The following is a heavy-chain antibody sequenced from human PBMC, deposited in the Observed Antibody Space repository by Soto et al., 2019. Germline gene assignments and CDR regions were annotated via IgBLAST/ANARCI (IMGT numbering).Heavy chain of an antibody. CDR1: GFTFPSSA. CDR3: AADSTLMQFWFYGLDI. Sequence: SVKVSFKASGFTFPSSAVHWLRQARGQGLEWIGWIVVGSGNTNYAQKFQERVTITRDMSTSTAYMELSSLRSEDTAVYYCAADSTLMQFWFYGLDIWGQGTMVTVSS. D-gene: IGHD3-10*01. CDR2: IVVGSGNT. V-gene: IGHV1-58*01. J-gene: IGHJ3*02.